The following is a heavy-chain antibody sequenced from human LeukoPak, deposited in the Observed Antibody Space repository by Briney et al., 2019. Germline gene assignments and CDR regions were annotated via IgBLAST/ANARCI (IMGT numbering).Heavy chain of an antibody. V-gene: IGHV1-18*04. CDR1: GYTFTGYY. CDR2: ISAYNGNT. D-gene: IGHD3-22*01. J-gene: IGHJ6*02. Sequence: ASVKVSCKASGYTFTGYYMNWVRQAPGQGLEWMGWISAYNGNTNYAQKLQGRVTMTTDTSTSTAYMELRSLRSDDTAVYYCARAGYYDSSPVDGMDVWGQGTTVTVSS. CDR3: ARAGYYDSSPVDGMDV.